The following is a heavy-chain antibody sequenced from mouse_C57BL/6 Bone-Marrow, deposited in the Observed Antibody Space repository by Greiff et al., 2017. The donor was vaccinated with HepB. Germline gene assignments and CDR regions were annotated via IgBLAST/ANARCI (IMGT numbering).Heavy chain of an antibody. Sequence: QVQLQQPGAELVKPGASVKLSCKASGYTFTSYWMHWVKQRPGQGPEWIGMIHPNSGSTNYNEKFKSKATLTVDKSSSTAYMQLSSLTSEDSAVYYCARRGYGDYVAWFAYWGQGTLVTVSA. CDR1: GYTFTSYW. CDR3: ARRGYGDYVAWFAY. J-gene: IGHJ3*01. CDR2: IHPNSGST. D-gene: IGHD2-4*01. V-gene: IGHV1-64*01.